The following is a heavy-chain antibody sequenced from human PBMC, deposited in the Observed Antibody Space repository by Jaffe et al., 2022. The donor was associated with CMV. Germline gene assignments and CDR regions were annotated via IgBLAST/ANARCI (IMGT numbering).Heavy chain of an antibody. V-gene: IGHV3-9*01. CDR3: AKDRAEATGTTDGMDV. CDR1: GFTFDDYA. Sequence: EVQLVESGGGLVQPGRSLRLSCAASGFTFDDYAMHWVRQAPGKGLEWVSGISWNSGSIGYADSVKGRFTISRDNAKNSLYLQMNSLRAEDTALYYCAKDRAEATGTTDGMDVWGQGTTVTVSS. CDR2: ISWNSGSI. D-gene: IGHD1-7*01. J-gene: IGHJ6*02.